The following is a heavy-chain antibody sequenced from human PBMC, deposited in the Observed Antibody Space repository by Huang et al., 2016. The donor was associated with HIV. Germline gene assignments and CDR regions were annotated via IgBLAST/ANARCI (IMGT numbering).Heavy chain of an antibody. V-gene: IGHV1-8*03. Sequence: QVQLVQSGAEVKKPGASVKVSCKASGYTFTRYHINWVRQATGQGLEWMGWMNPNRGDTGYAQKFQGRVTITRNTSISTAYMELSRLRSEDTAGYYWASSAGYYDFWTTYRLGWFDPWGQGTLVTVSS. J-gene: IGHJ5*02. CDR3: ASSAGYYDFWTTYRLGWFDP. CDR1: GYTFTRYH. CDR2: MNPNRGDT. D-gene: IGHD3-3*01.